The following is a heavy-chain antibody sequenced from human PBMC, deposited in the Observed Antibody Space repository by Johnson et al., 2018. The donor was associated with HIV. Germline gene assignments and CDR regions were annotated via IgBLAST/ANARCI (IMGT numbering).Heavy chain of an antibody. CDR3: ARDPAAAALRAFDI. D-gene: IGHD6-13*01. CDR1: GFTFSDFY. CDR2: ISSSGDTT. J-gene: IGHJ3*02. Sequence: VQLVESGGGLVKPGGSLRLSCAASGFTFSDFYMSWIRQAPGKGLEWISYISSSGDTTHYADSVKGRFTISRDNSKNSLYLQMNSLRAEDTAVYYCARDPAAAALRAFDIWGQGTMVTVSS. V-gene: IGHV3-11*04.